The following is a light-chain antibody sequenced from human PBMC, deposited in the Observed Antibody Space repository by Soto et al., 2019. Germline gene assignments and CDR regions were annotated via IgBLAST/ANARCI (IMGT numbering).Light chain of an antibody. CDR3: QQYHNSILM. V-gene: IGKV3-20*01. CDR2: GAS. Sequence: ENVLTQSPGTLSLSPGERATLSCRASQSVSSSHLAWYQQKPGQAPRLLMYGASSRATGIPDRFSGGGSGADFTLTISRLEPEDFGVYYCQQYHNSILMFGQGTKVGIK. J-gene: IGKJ1*01. CDR1: QSVSSSH.